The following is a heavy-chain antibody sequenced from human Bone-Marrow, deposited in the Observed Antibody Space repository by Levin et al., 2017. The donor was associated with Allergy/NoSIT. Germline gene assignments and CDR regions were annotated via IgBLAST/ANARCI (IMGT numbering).Heavy chain of an antibody. V-gene: IGHV3-23*01. Sequence: ASVKVSCAASGFTFGTYAMSWVRQAPGKGLEWVSSISGRGGSTDYADSVKGRLTISRDNSKNMVYLQMNSLRVDDTAVYYCAKGGEWLLPYFHYWGQGTLVSVSS. D-gene: IGHD3-22*01. CDR2: ISGRGGST. CDR3: AKGGEWLLPYFHY. CDR1: GFTFGTYA. J-gene: IGHJ4*02.